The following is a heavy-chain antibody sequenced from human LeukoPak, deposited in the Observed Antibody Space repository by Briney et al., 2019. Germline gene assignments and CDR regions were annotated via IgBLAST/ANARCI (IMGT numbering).Heavy chain of an antibody. J-gene: IGHJ4*02. CDR3: ARDLIVVVPAAAFDY. CDR2: INPNSGGT. D-gene: IGHD2-2*01. CDR1: GYTLTGYY. Sequence: AASVTVSCKASGYTLTGYYMHWVRQAPGQGLEWMGWINPNSGGTNYAQKFQGRVTMTRGTSISTAYMELSRLRSDDTAVYYCARDLIVVVPAAAFDYWGQGTLVTVSS. V-gene: IGHV1-2*02.